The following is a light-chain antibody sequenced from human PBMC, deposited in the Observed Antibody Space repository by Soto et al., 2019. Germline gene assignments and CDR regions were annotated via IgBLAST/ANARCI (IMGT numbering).Light chain of an antibody. J-gene: IGLJ3*02. CDR1: SSDVGNYDL. CDR2: EAS. V-gene: IGLV2-23*01. Sequence: QSALTQPASVSASPGQSITISCTGTSSDVGNYDLVSWYQQHPGKAPKLIIYEASKRPSGVSNRFSGSKSGNTASLTISGLRAEDEADYYCYSYADSATRVFGGGTKVTVL. CDR3: YSYADSATRV.